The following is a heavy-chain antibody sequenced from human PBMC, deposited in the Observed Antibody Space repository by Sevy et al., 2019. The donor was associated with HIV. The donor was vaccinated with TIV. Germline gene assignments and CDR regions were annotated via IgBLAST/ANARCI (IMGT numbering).Heavy chain of an antibody. V-gene: IGHV1-24*01. CDR2: FDPEDGET. Sequence: ASVKVSCKVSGYTLTKLSMHWVRQAPGKGLEWMGSFDPEDGETIHAQRFQGRLSMTEDTSTETAYMELSSLRSEDTAVYYCARGSGSVTIDYWGQGTLVTVSS. J-gene: IGHJ4*02. D-gene: IGHD4-17*01. CDR1: GYTLTKLS. CDR3: ARGSGSVTIDY.